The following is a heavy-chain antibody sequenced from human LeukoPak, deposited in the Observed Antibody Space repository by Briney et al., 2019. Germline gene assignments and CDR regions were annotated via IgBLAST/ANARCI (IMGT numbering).Heavy chain of an antibody. CDR2: ISSSGSTI. J-gene: IGHJ4*02. D-gene: IGHD6-19*01. CDR1: GFTFSRYE. V-gene: IGHV3-48*03. Sequence: GGSLRLSCAASGFTFSRYEMNWVRQAPGKGLEWVSYISSSGSTIYYADSVKGRFTISRDNAKNTLYLQMNSLRAEDTAVYYCARERRAVAGTDFDYWGQGTLVTVSS. CDR3: ARERRAVAGTDFDY.